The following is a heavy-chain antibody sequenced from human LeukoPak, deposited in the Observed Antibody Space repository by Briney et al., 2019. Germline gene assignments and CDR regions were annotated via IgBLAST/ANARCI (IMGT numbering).Heavy chain of an antibody. V-gene: IGHV4-4*07. J-gene: IGHJ4*02. D-gene: IGHD3-9*01. CDR3: ARDGTTYDILTGYYNYFDY. Sequence: SETLSLTCTVSGGSISSYYWSWIRQPAGKGLEWIGRIYTSGSTNYNPSLKSRVTISVDTSKNQFSLKLSSVTAADTAVYYCARDGTTYDILTGYYNYFDYWGQGTLVTVSS. CDR2: IYTSGST. CDR1: GGSISSYY.